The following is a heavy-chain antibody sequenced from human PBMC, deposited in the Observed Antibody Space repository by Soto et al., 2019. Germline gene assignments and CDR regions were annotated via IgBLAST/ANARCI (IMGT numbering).Heavy chain of an antibody. CDR3: AKAGSVRSGYYFDY. V-gene: IGHV3-30*18. CDR2: ISYDGSNK. D-gene: IGHD3-10*01. J-gene: IGHJ4*02. CDR1: GFTFSSYG. Sequence: GGSLRLSCAASGFTFSSYGMHWVRQAPGKGLEWVAVISYDGSNKYYADSVKGRFTISRDNSKNTLYLQMNSLRAEDTAVYYCAKAGSVRSGYYFDYWGQGTLVTVSS.